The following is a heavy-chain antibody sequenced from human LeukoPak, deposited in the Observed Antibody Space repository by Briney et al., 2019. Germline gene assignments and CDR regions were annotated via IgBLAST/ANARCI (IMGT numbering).Heavy chain of an antibody. CDR3: ARGSNVDIVANWFDP. CDR1: GGTFSSYA. J-gene: IGHJ5*02. V-gene: IGHV1-69*01. CDR2: IIPIFGTA. D-gene: IGHD5-12*01. Sequence: SVKVSCKASGGTFSSYAISWVRQAPGQGLEWMGGIIPIFGTANYAQKFQGRVTITADESTSTAYMELSSLGSEDTAVYYCARGSNVDIVANWFDPWGQGTLVTVSS.